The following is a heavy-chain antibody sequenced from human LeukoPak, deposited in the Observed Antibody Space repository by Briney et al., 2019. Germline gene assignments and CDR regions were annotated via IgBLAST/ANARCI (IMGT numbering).Heavy chain of an antibody. J-gene: IGHJ4*02. D-gene: IGHD5-18*01. CDR2: IYSGGST. Sequence: GGPLRLSCAASGFTVSSNYMSWVRQAPGKGLEWVSVIYSGGSTYYAESVKGRFTISRDNSKNTLYLQMNSLRAEDTAVYYCARGGYNYGYGYFDYWGQGTLVTVSS. V-gene: IGHV3-53*01. CDR1: GFTVSSNY. CDR3: ARGGYNYGYGYFDY.